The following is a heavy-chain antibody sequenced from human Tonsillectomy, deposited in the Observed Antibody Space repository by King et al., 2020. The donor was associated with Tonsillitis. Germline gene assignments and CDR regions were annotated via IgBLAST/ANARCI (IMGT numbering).Heavy chain of an antibody. V-gene: IGHV3-21*01. J-gene: IGHJ3*02. D-gene: IGHD3-22*01. CDR3: AKDKGATYYDTGRGAFDI. Sequence: VQLVESGGGLVKPGGSLRLSCTTSGFTFSNSDFNWVRQAPGRGLEWVSSISSTSRYIQYADSVKGRFTVSRENAKNSLYLQMNSLRAEDTAVYYCAKDKGATYYDTGRGAFDIWGQGTMVIVSS. CDR1: GFTFSNSD. CDR2: ISSTSRYI.